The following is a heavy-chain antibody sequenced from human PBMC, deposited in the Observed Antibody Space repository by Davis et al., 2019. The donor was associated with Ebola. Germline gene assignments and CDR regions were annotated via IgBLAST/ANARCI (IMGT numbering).Heavy chain of an antibody. V-gene: IGHV3-30*18. D-gene: IGHD2-21*02. CDR1: GFTFSSYG. CDR3: AKEYCGGDCYRDYYYYGMDV. Sequence: PGGSLRLSCAASGFTFSSYGMHWVRQAPGKGLEWVAVISYDGSNKYYADSVKGRFTISRDNSKNTLYLQMNSLRAEDTAVYYCAKEYCGGDCYRDYYYYGMDVWGQGTTVTVSS. J-gene: IGHJ6*02. CDR2: ISYDGSNK.